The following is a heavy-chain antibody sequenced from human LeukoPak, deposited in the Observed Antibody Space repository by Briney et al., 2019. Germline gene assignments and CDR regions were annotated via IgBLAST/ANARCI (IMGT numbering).Heavy chain of an antibody. Sequence: PGGSLRLSCAASGFTYGDYSMDWVRQAPGKGLEWVSYISGSGTTKYYADSVKGRFTIFRDNAKNSLYLQMSSLRAEDTAVYYCARDCFSESYYFDSWGQGTLVTVSS. V-gene: IGHV3-48*01. D-gene: IGHD3-10*01. CDR3: ARDCFSESYYFDS. CDR1: GFTYGDYS. J-gene: IGHJ4*02. CDR2: ISGSGTTK.